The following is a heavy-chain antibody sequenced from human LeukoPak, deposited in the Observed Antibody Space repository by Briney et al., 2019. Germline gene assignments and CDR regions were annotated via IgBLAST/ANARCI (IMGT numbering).Heavy chain of an antibody. D-gene: IGHD1-26*01. CDR2: IYYSGST. V-gene: IGHV4-59*01. CDR1: GGSSSRYY. J-gene: IGHJ5*02. Sequence: SETLSLTCTVSGGSSSRYYWSWIRQPPGKGLEWIGHIYYSGSTNYNPSLKSRVTISVDTSRNQFSLKLSSVTAADTAVYYCASLSGSLDPWGQGTLVTVSS. CDR3: ASLSGSLDP.